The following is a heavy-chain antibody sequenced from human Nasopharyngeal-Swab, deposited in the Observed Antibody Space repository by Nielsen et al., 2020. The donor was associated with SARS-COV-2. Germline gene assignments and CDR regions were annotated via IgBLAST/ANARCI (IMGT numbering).Heavy chain of an antibody. D-gene: IGHD2-21*02. CDR3: ARESVVTGMDDATDI. CDR1: GFPLSHYY. Sequence: GGSLRLSCAASGFPLSHYYMTWVRRPPGKGLEWVSNIKQDGSEQFYADSVKGRFTISRDNAKNSLYLQMDSLRADDTAVYYCARESVVTGMDDATDIWGQGTMVTVS. V-gene: IGHV3-7*04. CDR2: IKQDGSEQ. J-gene: IGHJ3*02.